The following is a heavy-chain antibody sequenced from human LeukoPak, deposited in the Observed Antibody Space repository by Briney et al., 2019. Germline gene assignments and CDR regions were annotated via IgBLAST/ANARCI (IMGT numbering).Heavy chain of an antibody. J-gene: IGHJ4*02. CDR3: ATVTYYYDSSGYSALDY. V-gene: IGHV1-24*01. CDR2: FDPEDGET. CDR1: GYTLTELS. D-gene: IGHD3-22*01. Sequence: GASVKVSCKVSGYTLTELSMHWVRQAPGKGLEWMGGFDPEDGETIYAQKFQGRVTMTEDTSTDTAYMELSSLRSENTAVYYCATVTYYYDSSGYSALDYWGQGTLVTVSS.